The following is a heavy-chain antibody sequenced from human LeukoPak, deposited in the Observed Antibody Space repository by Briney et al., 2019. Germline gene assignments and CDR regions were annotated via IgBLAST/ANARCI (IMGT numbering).Heavy chain of an antibody. Sequence: SQTLSLTCAISGDTVSSKRAAWNWIRQSPLRGLVWLGRTFYRSKWNNDYAVALKGRITIKPDTSKNQFSLQLNSVTPEDTAVYYCAHLRTGTSDVFDIWGQGTAITVSS. D-gene: IGHD2-8*02. J-gene: IGHJ3*02. CDR1: GDTVSSKRAA. CDR3: AHLRTGTSDVFDI. V-gene: IGHV6-1*01. CDR2: TFYRSKWNN.